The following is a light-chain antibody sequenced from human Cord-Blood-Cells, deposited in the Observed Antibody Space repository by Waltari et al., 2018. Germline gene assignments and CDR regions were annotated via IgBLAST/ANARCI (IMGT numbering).Light chain of an antibody. CDR3: QQYGSSRT. J-gene: IGKJ1*01. Sequence: EFVLTQSPGTLSLSPGERATLSCRASQSVSSSYLAWYQQKPGQAPSRLICGASSRATGIPDRFRGSGSGTDFTLTISSLEPKDFAVYYCQQYGSSRTLCQETKVEIK. V-gene: IGKV3-20*01. CDR2: GAS. CDR1: QSVSSSY.